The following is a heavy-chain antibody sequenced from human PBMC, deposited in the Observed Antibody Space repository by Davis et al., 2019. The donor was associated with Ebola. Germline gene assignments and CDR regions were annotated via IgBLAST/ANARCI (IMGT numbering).Heavy chain of an antibody. V-gene: IGHV1-2*02. D-gene: IGHD1-26*01. J-gene: IGHJ4*02. CDR3: ARGFSSGNYRFYFDY. CDR2: INPNSGGT. Sequence: ASVKVSCKASGYTFTGYYIHWVRQAPGQGLEWMGWINPNSGGTNFAQIFQGRVTMTRDTSISTAYMELSRLRSDDTAVYYCARGFSSGNYRFYFDYWGQGTLVTVSS. CDR1: GYTFTGYY.